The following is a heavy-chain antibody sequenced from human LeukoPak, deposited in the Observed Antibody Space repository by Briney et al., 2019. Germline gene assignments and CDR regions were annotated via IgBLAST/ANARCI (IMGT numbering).Heavy chain of an antibody. CDR3: ARRAGSSGYSYYFDY. CDR2: IYYSGST. CDR1: GGSISSYY. J-gene: IGHJ4*02. V-gene: IGHV4-59*08. Sequence: SETLSLTCTVSGGSISSYYWSWIRQPPGKGLEWIGYIYYSGSTNYNPSLKSRVTISLDTSKNQFSLKLTSVTAADTAVYYCARRAGSSGYSYYFDYWGQGTLVTVAS. D-gene: IGHD3-22*01.